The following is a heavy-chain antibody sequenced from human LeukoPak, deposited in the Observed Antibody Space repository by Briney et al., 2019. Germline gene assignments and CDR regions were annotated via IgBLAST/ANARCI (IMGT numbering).Heavy chain of an antibody. CDR1: GYSFTSYW. V-gene: IGHV5-51*01. Sequence: GESLKISCKGSGYSFTSYWIGWVRQMPGKGLEWMGIIYPGDSDTRYSPSFQGQVTISADKSISTPYLQWSSLKASDTAMYYCARQCSSFTSYFDYGGQGTLVTVSS. CDR3: ARQCSSFTSYFDY. CDR2: IYPGDSDT. D-gene: IGHD6-13*01. J-gene: IGHJ4*02.